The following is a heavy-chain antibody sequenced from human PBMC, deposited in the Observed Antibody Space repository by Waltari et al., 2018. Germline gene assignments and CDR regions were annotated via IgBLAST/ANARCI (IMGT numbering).Heavy chain of an antibody. CDR2: IDPHTGNT. J-gene: IGHJ4*02. CDR3: ARDSRGCTSSSCFTYFDY. D-gene: IGHD2-2*02. Sequence: QVQLVQSGSELKTPGASVKVSCKASGYIFTTYAINWVRQAPGQGLGWLGWIDPHTGNTTYAPGFTGRFVFSLDTSVSTAYLQISSLEAADTAVYYCARDSRGCTSSSCFTYFDYWGQGTLVTVSS. CDR1: GYIFTTYA. V-gene: IGHV7-4-1*02.